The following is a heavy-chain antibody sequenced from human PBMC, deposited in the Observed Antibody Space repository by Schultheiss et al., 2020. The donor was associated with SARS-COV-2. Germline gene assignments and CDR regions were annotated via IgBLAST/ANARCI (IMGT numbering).Heavy chain of an antibody. CDR3: ARDGAEYCSGGSCYYYYGMDV. D-gene: IGHD2-15*01. V-gene: IGHV4-59*01. CDR2: ISYSGST. CDR1: GGSISSYF. J-gene: IGHJ6*02. Sequence: SETLSLTCTVSGGSISSYFWSWIRQPPGKGLEWIGYISYSGSTNYNPSLKSRVTMSVDTSKNQFSLRLSSVTAADTAVYYCARDGAEYCSGGSCYYYYGMDVWGQGTTVTVSS.